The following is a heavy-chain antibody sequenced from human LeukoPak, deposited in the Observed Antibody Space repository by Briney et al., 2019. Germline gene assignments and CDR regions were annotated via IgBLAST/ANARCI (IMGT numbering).Heavy chain of an antibody. Sequence: GASVKVSCKASGYTFTGYYMHWVRQAPGQGLEWMGRINPNSGDTNYAQKFQGRVTMTRDTSISTAYMELSRLRSDDTAVYYCARGIAGYSSGHYFDYWGQGTLVTVSS. CDR3: ARGIAGYSSGHYFDY. V-gene: IGHV1-2*06. J-gene: IGHJ4*02. D-gene: IGHD6-19*01. CDR2: INPNSGDT. CDR1: GYTFTGYY.